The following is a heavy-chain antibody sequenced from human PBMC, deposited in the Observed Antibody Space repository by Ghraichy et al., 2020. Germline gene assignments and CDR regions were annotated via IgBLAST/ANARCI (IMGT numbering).Heavy chain of an antibody. CDR1: GGSISSYY. V-gene: IGHV4-4*07. Sequence: SETLSLTCTVSGGSISSYYWSWIRQPAGKGLEWIGRIYTSGSTNYNPSLKSRVTMSVDTSKNQFSLKLSSVTAADTAVYYCASVRAMGPVFDYWGQGTLVTVSS. CDR2: IYTSGST. CDR3: ASVRAMGPVFDY. J-gene: IGHJ4*02. D-gene: IGHD5-18*01.